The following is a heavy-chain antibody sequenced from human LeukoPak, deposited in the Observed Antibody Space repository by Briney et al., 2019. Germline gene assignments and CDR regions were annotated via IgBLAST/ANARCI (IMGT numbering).Heavy chain of an antibody. CDR2: IYTSVST. CDR1: CGSISSHH. CDR3: ARAGYTGTTFDY. D-gene: IGHD1-7*01. V-gene: IGHV4-4*07. Sequence: SQTMSLACTSSCGSISSHHWSWIRQPAGKELQWIGRIYTSVSTNYNPSLKSRVTMSVDTSKNHVTLQLSSVTAADTAVYYCARAGYTGTTFDYWGQGTLVTVSS. J-gene: IGHJ4*02.